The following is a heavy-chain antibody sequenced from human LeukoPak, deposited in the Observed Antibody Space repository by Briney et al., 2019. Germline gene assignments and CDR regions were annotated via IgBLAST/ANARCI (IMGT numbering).Heavy chain of an antibody. D-gene: IGHD6-19*01. CDR1: GFTFSNYA. CDR3: AKDRRWLVKHFDY. Sequence: GRSLRLSCAASGFTFSNYAMHWVRQAPGKGLEWVAVISYDGINKYYADSVKGRFTISRDDSKNTLFLEMNSLRAEDTALYYCAKDRRWLVKHFDYWGQGTLVTVSS. V-gene: IGHV3-30-3*01. CDR2: ISYDGINK. J-gene: IGHJ4*02.